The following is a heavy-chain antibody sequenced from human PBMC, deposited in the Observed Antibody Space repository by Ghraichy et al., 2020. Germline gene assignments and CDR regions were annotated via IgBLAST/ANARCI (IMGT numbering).Heavy chain of an antibody. V-gene: IGHV4-31*03. D-gene: IGHD1-7*01. Sequence: SETLSLTCTISGGSISSGGYYWSWIRQHPGKGLEWIGYIYYSGNTFYTPSLKSRVTISVDTSKNQFSLKLSSVTAADTAVYYCARAYGTTRNWFDPWGQGTLVTVSS. CDR3: ARAYGTTRNWFDP. CDR1: GGSISSGGYY. CDR2: IYYSGNT. J-gene: IGHJ5*02.